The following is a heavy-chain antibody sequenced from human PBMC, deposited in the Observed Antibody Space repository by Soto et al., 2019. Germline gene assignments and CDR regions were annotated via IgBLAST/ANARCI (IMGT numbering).Heavy chain of an antibody. J-gene: IGHJ6*02. CDR3: ARDRGGENYYYGMDV. Sequence: QVQLQQSGPGLVKASQTLSLTCTVSGGSIINSGYYWNWIRQHPGKGLVWVGYIYYSGETSYNPSLKSRLTISVDTSKNRFSLNLSSVTAADTAVYYCARDRGGENYYYGMDVWGQGTTVTVSS. CDR1: GGSIINSGYY. CDR2: IYYSGET. V-gene: IGHV4-31*03. D-gene: IGHD3-16*01.